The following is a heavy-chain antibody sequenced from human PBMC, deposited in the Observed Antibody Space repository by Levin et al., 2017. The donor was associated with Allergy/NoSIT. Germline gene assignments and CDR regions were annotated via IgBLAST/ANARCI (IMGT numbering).Heavy chain of an antibody. CDR2: IYYSGST. CDR3: AREVWGNYYGMDV. Sequence: SETLSLTCTVSGGSVSSGSYYWSWIRQPPGKGLEWIGYIYYSGSTNYNPSLKSRVTISVDTSKNQFSLKLSSVTAADTAVYYCAREVWGNYYGMDVWGQGTTVTVSS. V-gene: IGHV4-61*01. D-gene: IGHD3-16*01. CDR1: GGSVSSGSYY. J-gene: IGHJ6*02.